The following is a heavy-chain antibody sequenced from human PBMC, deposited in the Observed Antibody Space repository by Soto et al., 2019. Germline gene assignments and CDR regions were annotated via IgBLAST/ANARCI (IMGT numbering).Heavy chain of an antibody. J-gene: IGHJ4*02. Sequence: QVQLVQSGAEVKKPGASMKVSCKASGYTFITYGVIWVRQAPGQGLDWLGWISTYNGNTRYAERLQGRVTMTTDTPTNTAYMELRNLRSHDTAVYYCARGPTDYYDNSATYFLDYWGQGTLVTVSS. V-gene: IGHV1-18*01. CDR2: ISTYNGNT. CDR1: GYTFITYG. CDR3: ARGPTDYYDNSATYFLDY. D-gene: IGHD3-22*01.